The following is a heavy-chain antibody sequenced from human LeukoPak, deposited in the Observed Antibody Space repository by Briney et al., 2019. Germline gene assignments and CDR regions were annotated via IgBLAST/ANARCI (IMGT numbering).Heavy chain of an antibody. Sequence: ASVKVPCKASGYTFTSYGISWVRQAPGQGLEWMGWISAYNGNTNYAQKLQGRVTMTTDTSTSTAYMELRSLRSDDTAVYYCARDQHVVVREYCFDYWGQGTLATVSS. CDR2: ISAYNGNT. CDR3: ARDQHVVVREYCFDY. CDR1: GYTFTSYG. J-gene: IGHJ4*02. V-gene: IGHV1-18*01. D-gene: IGHD2-2*01.